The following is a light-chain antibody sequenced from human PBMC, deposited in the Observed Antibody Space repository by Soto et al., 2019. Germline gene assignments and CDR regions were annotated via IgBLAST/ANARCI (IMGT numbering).Light chain of an antibody. J-gene: IGKJ5*01. CDR1: QSVGRSF. CDR2: GAS. V-gene: IGKV3-20*01. Sequence: EIVLTQSPATLSLSPGERATLSCRASQSVGRSFLAWYQQKPGQPPRLIYFGASTRTTGIPDRISSGASTTYFTLTSSRLEPDDFAVYYCQQYGSPPITFGQGTQLEIK. CDR3: QQYGSPPIT.